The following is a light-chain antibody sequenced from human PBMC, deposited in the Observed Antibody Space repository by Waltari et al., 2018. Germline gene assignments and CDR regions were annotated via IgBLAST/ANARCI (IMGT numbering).Light chain of an antibody. V-gene: IGKV3-20*01. J-gene: IGKJ1*01. CDR1: QTVTSSS. CDR3: QQYGSSPHT. CDR2: GIF. Sequence: DIVLTQSPGTLSLSPGERATLSCRASQTVTSSSLGWYQQKPGQAPRLLIYGIFNRATGIPDRFSGSESGTDFTLTISRLEPEDFAVYYCQQYGSSPHTFGQGTKVEIK.